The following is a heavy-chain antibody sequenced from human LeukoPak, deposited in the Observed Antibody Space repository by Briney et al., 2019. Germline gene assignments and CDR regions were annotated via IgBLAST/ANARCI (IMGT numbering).Heavy chain of an antibody. CDR1: GFTFSSYW. V-gene: IGHV3-74*01. J-gene: IGHJ4*02. Sequence: PPGGSLRLSCAASGFTFSSYWMHWVRQAPGKGLVWVSRINSDGSSTNYADSVKGRFTISRDNAKDTLYLQMNSLRAEDTAVYYCALIGLDSSGYYYDYLDYWGQGTLVTVSS. D-gene: IGHD3-22*01. CDR3: ALIGLDSSGYYYDYLDY. CDR2: INSDGSST.